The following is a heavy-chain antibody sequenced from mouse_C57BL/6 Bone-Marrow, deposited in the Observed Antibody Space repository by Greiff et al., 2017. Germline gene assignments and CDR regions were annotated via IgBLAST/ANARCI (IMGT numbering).Heavy chain of an antibody. CDR2: IYPGDGDT. CDR3: ARGRDLDFDY. CDR1: GYAFSSSW. J-gene: IGHJ2*01. Sequence: VQLKESGPELVKPGASVKISCKASGYAFSSSWMNWVKQRPGKGLEWIGRIYPGDGDTNYNGKFKGKATLTADKSSSTAYMQLSSLTSEDSAVYFCARGRDLDFDYWGQGTTLTVSS. V-gene: IGHV1-82*01.